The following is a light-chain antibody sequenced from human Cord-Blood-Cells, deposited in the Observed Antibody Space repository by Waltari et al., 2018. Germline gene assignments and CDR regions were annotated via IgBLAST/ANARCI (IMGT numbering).Light chain of an antibody. CDR3: SSYTSSSTLYV. CDR2: DVS. Sequence: QSALTQPASVSGSPGQSITISCTGPSSDVGGDNYVSWYQQHPGKAPKLMIYDVSNRPSGVSNRFSGSKSGNTASLTISGLQAEDEADYYCSSYTSSSTLYVFGTGTKVTVL. V-gene: IGLV2-14*01. CDR1: SSDVGGDNY. J-gene: IGLJ1*01.